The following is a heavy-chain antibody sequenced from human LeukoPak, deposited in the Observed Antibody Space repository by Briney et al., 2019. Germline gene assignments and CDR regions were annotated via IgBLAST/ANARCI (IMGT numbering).Heavy chain of an antibody. V-gene: IGHV4-39*07. CDR3: ARAIAVAGSLYDAFDI. D-gene: IGHD6-19*01. Sequence: PSETLSLTCTVSGGSISSYYWGWIRQPPGKGLEWIGSIYYSGSTYYNPSLKSRVTISVDTSKNQFSLKLSSVTAADTAVYYCARAIAVAGSLYDAFDIWGQGTMVTVSS. CDR2: IYYSGST. CDR1: GGSISSYY. J-gene: IGHJ3*02.